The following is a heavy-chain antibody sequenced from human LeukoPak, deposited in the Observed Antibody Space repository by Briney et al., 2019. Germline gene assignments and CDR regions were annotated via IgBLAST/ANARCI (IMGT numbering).Heavy chain of an antibody. Sequence: SETLSLTCTVSGGSISNYWSWIRQPPGKGLEWIGYIYYSGSTNYNPSLKSRVTISVDTSKNQFSLKLSSVTAADTAVYYCARHSRVTSWVMDVWGQGTTVTVSS. V-gene: IGHV4-59*08. CDR1: GGSISNY. D-gene: IGHD4-11*01. J-gene: IGHJ6*02. CDR2: IYYSGST. CDR3: ARHSRVTSWVMDV.